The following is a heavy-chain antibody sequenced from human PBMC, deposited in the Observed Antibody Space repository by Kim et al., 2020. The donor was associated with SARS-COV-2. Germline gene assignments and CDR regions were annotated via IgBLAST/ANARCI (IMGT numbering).Heavy chain of an antibody. D-gene: IGHD4-17*01. Sequence: GGSLRLSYAASGFTFSTYTMNWVRQAPGKGLEWVSSISRSSSFIYYADSVKGRFTISRDNAKNSLYLQMNSLRAEDTAVYYCASWSLNDYGGPIDYWGQGVLVTVSS. V-gene: IGHV3-21*01. J-gene: IGHJ4*02. CDR3: ASWSLNDYGGPIDY. CDR1: GFTFSTYT. CDR2: ISRSSSFI.